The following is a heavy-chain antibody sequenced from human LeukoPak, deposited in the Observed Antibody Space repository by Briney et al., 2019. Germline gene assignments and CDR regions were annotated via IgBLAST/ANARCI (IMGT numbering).Heavy chain of an antibody. D-gene: IGHD1-26*01. CDR2: IKSKTDGGTT. CDR1: GFTFSNAW. V-gene: IGHV3-15*01. CDR3: TGRGGSGYYYYYYMDV. J-gene: IGHJ6*03. Sequence: GGSLRLSCAASGFTFSNAWMSWVRQAPGKGLEWVGRIKSKTDGGTTDYAAPVKGRFTISRDDSKNTLYLQMNSLKTEDTAVYYCTGRGGSGYYYYYYMDVWGKGTTVTVSS.